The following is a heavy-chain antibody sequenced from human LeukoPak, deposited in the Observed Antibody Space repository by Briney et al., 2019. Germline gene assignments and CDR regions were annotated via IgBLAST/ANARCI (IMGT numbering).Heavy chain of an antibody. V-gene: IGHV3-23*01. Sequence: PGGSLRLSCAASGFTFSSYGMSWVRQAPGKGLEWVSAISGSGGSTYYADSVKGRFTISRDNSKNTLYLQMNSLRAEDTAVYYCAKGRNTYYYDSSGYSYFDYWGQGTLVTVSS. CDR2: ISGSGGST. CDR1: GFTFSSYG. J-gene: IGHJ4*02. CDR3: AKGRNTYYYDSSGYSYFDY. D-gene: IGHD3-22*01.